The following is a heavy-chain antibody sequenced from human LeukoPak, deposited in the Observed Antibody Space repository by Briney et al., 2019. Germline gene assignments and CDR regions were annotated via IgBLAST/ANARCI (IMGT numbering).Heavy chain of an antibody. V-gene: IGHV3-23*01. D-gene: IGHD3-10*01. CDR2: ISGSGGST. CDR1: GFTFSSYA. CDR3: ARDGLWFGESKIDY. J-gene: IGHJ4*02. Sequence: GRSLRLSCAASGFTFSSYAMSWVRQAPGKGLEWVSAISGSGGSTYYADSVKGRFTISRDNSKNTLYLQMNSLRAEDTAVYYCARDGLWFGESKIDYWGQGTLVTVSS.